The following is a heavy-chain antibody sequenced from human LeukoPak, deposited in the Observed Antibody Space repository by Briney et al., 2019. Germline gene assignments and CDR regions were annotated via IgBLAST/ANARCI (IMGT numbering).Heavy chain of an antibody. CDR3: AKPWPLSSGGNDY. J-gene: IGHJ4*02. D-gene: IGHD2-15*01. CDR2: ISGSGEST. CDR1: GFTFSSYG. V-gene: IGHV3-23*01. Sequence: GGSLRLSCEASGFTFSSYGMGWVRQAPGKGLEWVASISGSGESTYYADSVKGRFTISRDNSKNTLYLQMNSLRAEDTAVYYCAKPWPLSSGGNDYWGQGTLVTVSS.